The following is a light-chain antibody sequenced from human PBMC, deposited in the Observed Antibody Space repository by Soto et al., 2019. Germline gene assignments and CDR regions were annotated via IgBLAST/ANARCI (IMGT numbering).Light chain of an antibody. CDR2: GAS. CDR3: QQRSNWIT. J-gene: IGKJ5*01. CDR1: QSIRSN. Sequence: EIVMTQSPVTLSVSPGERATLSCRASQSIRSNLAWYQQKPGQPPRLLIYGASARATGIPARFSGSGSGTDFTLTISSLEPEDFAVYYCQQRSNWITFGQGTRLEIK. V-gene: IGKV3-15*01.